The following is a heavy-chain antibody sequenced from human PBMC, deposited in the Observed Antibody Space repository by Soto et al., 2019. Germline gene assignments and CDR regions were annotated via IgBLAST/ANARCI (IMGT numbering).Heavy chain of an antibody. V-gene: IGHV3-30*18. D-gene: IGHD3-22*01. J-gene: IGHJ4*02. CDR3: AKDPIEYYESRSYFDY. Sequence: QVQLVESGGGVVQPGRSQRLSCAASGFTFSSYGMHWVRQAPGKGLEWVAVISYDGSNKYYVDSVKGRFTISRDNSKNTLYLQMNSLRAEDTAVYYCAKDPIEYYESRSYFDYWGQGTLVTVSS. CDR1: GFTFSSYG. CDR2: ISYDGSNK.